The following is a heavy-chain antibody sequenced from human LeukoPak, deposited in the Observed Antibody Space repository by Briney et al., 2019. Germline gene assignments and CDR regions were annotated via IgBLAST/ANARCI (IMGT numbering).Heavy chain of an antibody. CDR1: GFTFVSYG. V-gene: IGHV3-30*02. CDR3: AKDAHFLYGGKRDYYFDQ. CDR2: IRYDGSDK. J-gene: IGHJ4*02. D-gene: IGHD4-23*01. Sequence: GGSLRLSCAASGFTFVSYGMHWVRQAPGKGLEWVTFIRYDGSDKDYADSVKGRFTISRDNSKNTFYLQMNSLRREDTAVYYCAKDAHFLYGGKRDYYFDQRGQGTLVTVSS.